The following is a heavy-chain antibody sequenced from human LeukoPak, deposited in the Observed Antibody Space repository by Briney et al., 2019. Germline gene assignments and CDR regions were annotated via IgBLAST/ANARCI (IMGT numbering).Heavy chain of an antibody. D-gene: IGHD3-9*01. CDR1: GFTFSSYS. CDR2: ISSSSSYI. Sequence: GGSLRLSCAASGFTFSSYSMNWVRQAPGKGLEWVSSISSSSSYIYYADSVRGRFTISRDNAKNSLYLQMNSLRAEHTAVYYCAIAGYDILTGYYSSVYWGQGTLVTVSS. V-gene: IGHV3-21*01. CDR3: AIAGYDILTGYYSSVY. J-gene: IGHJ4*02.